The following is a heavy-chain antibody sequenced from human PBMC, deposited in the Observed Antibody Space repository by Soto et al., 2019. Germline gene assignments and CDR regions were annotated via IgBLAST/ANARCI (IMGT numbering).Heavy chain of an antibody. CDR2: INRDGSKK. Sequence: EVQLEESGGDLVQPGGSLRLSCAASGFTLSAYWMTWVRQAPGKGLEWVANINRDGSKKSYLDSVRGRFTISRDNVGNSLYLQRDSRRADDTALYYCARDVSPGSSSLYLDAFDIWGQGTMVTVSS. D-gene: IGHD6-13*01. CDR1: GFTLSAYW. CDR3: ARDVSPGSSSLYLDAFDI. V-gene: IGHV3-7*05. J-gene: IGHJ3*02.